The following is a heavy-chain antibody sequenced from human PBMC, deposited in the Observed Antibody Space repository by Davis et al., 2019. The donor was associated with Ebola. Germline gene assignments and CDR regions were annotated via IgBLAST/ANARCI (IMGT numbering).Heavy chain of an antibody. J-gene: IGHJ6*02. CDR2: INHNGST. Sequence: SETLSLTCAVYGGSFSGYYWSWIRQPPGKGLEWIGEINHNGSTNYNPSLKSRVTISVDTSKNQFSLKLSSVTAADTAVYYCARGAVVVVAATLYYYYGMDVWGQGTTVTVSS. CDR1: GGSFSGYY. V-gene: IGHV4-34*01. D-gene: IGHD2-15*01. CDR3: ARGAVVVVAATLYYYYGMDV.